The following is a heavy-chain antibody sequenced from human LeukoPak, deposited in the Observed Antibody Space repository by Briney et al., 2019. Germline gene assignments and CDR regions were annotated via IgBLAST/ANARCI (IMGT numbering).Heavy chain of an antibody. CDR3: ARYSRDAFDI. CDR2: MNPNSGNT. Sequence: ASVKVSCKASGYTFTSYDINWVRQATGQGLEWMGWMNPNSGNTGYAQKFQGRVTITADESTSTAYMELSSLRSEDTAVYYCARYSRDAFDIWGQGTMVTVSS. J-gene: IGHJ3*02. V-gene: IGHV1-8*01. CDR1: GYTFTSYD. D-gene: IGHD1-14*01.